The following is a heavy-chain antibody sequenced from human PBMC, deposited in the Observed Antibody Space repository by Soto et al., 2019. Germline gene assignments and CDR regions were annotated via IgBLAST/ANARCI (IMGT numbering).Heavy chain of an antibody. D-gene: IGHD6-13*01. CDR2: IYYSGST. CDR3: ARERPDGSRLDP. J-gene: IGHJ5*02. CDR1: GCSISSGDYY. V-gene: IGHV4-30-4*01. Sequence: SETLSLTCTVSGCSISSGDYYLSWIRQPPGKGLEWIGYIYYSGSTYYNPSLKSRVTISVDTSKNQFSLKLSSVTAADTAVYYCARERPDGSRLDPWGQGTLVTVSS.